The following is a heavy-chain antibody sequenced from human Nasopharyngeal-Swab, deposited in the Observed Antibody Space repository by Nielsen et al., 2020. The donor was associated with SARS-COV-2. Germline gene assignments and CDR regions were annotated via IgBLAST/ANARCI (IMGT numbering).Heavy chain of an antibody. CDR2: MKPSGRT. J-gene: IGHJ4*02. CDR1: GASITDYH. CDR3: AGHPADFDY. Sequence: GSLRLSCAVYGASITDYHWSWIRQAPGKGLGWVGEMKPSGRTNYNPSLKSRVTISVDTSNNHFFLRLSSVTAADTAVYYCAGHPADFDYWGQGALVTVSS. V-gene: IGHV4-34*01. D-gene: IGHD6-25*01.